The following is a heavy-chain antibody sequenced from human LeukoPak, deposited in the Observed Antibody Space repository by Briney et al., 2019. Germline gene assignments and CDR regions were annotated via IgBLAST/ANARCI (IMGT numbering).Heavy chain of an antibody. Sequence: SETLSLTCTVSGGSISSYYWSWIRQPPGKGLEWIGYIYYSGSTNYSPSLKSRVTISVDTSKNQFSLKLSSVTAADTAVYYCARHPEVRPTYFQHWGQGTLVTVSS. J-gene: IGHJ1*01. V-gene: IGHV4-59*08. D-gene: IGHD3-10*01. CDR2: IYYSGST. CDR3: ARHPEVRPTYFQH. CDR1: GGSISSYY.